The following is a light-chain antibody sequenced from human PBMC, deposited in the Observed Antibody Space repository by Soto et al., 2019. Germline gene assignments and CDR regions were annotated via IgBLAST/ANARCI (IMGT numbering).Light chain of an antibody. CDR2: KAS. CDR3: QQYHSYLLT. Sequence: DMQMTQSPSTLSASVGDRVTITCRASQSISSWLAWYQQKPGKAPKLLIYKASSLEGGVPSRFSGSGSGTDFTLTISSLQPDDFATYYCQQYHSYLLTFGGGTKVDIK. J-gene: IGKJ4*01. CDR1: QSISSW. V-gene: IGKV1-5*03.